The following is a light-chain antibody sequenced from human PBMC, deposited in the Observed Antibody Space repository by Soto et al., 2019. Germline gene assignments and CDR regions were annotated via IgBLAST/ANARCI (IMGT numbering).Light chain of an antibody. J-gene: IGKJ1*01. CDR1: QSVSSD. CDR2: RAS. Sequence: EIVMTQSPATLSVSPGERATLSCRASQSVSSDFAWYQQKPGQAPRLLIFRASTRATGIPARFSGSGSGTEFTLTNSSLQSEDFAGYYCQQYNNRPPWTFGQGTQVEIK. V-gene: IGKV3-15*01. CDR3: QQYNNRPPWT.